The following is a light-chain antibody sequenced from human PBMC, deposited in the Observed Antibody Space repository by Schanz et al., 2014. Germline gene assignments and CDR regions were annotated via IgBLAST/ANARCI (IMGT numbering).Light chain of an antibody. CDR1: RSNIGSNS. J-gene: IGLJ3*02. V-gene: IGLV1-44*01. CDR2: SND. Sequence: QSVLAQPPSASETPGQRISISCSGGRSNIGSNSVNWYQQLPGTAPKLLIYSNDRRPSGVPDRFSASKSGTSASLAISGLQSEDEADYYCATWDDSLSGQVFGGGTKLTVL. CDR3: ATWDDSLSGQV.